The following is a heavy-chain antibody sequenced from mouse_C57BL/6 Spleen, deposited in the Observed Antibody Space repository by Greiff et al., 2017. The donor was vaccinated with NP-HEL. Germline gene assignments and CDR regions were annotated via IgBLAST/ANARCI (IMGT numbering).Heavy chain of an antibody. CDR3: ARLYYGSSYNLFDY. V-gene: IGHV1-82*01. CDR1: GYAFSSSW. Sequence: VKLVESGPELVKPGASVKISCKASGYAFSSSWMNWVKQRPGKGLEWIGRIYPGDGGTNYTGKFKGKATLTADKSSSTAYMQLSSLTSEDSAVYFCARLYYGSSYNLFDYWGQGTTLTVSS. J-gene: IGHJ2*01. CDR2: IYPGDGGT. D-gene: IGHD1-1*01.